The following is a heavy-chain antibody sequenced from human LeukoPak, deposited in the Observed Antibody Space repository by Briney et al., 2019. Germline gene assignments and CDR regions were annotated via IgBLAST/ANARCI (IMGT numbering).Heavy chain of an antibody. CDR2: IHHNGRT. Sequence: SETLSLTCAVSGGSISSYSWWSWFRQPPGKGLEWIGEIHHNGRTNYNPSLKSRVTMSVDKSKNQLSVDLTSVAAADTAVYYCARGGNYLFDYWGQGTLVTVSS. D-gene: IGHD1-26*01. CDR3: ARGGNYLFDY. J-gene: IGHJ4*02. V-gene: IGHV4-4*02. CDR1: GGSISSYSW.